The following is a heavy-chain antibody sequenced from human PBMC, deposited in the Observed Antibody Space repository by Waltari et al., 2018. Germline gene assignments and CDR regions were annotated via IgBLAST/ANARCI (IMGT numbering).Heavy chain of an antibody. D-gene: IGHD2-8*02. J-gene: IGHJ4*02. CDR1: GYSISSGSY. CDR3: ARERHCTSATCLEEFDY. Sequence: QVQLQESGPGLVKPSETLSLSCDVSGYSISSGSYWGWLRQPPGKGLEWVGSKYHSGSTYYSPSLKSRVTISLDTSNNRFSLDLTSVTAADTAVYYCARERHCTSATCLEEFDYWGQGALVTVSS. CDR2: KYHSGST. V-gene: IGHV4-38-2*01.